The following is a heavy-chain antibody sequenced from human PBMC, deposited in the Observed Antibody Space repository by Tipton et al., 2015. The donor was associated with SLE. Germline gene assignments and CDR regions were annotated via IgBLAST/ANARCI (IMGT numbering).Heavy chain of an antibody. CDR1: GGSISGYS. V-gene: IGHV4-59*01. D-gene: IGHD2-15*01. J-gene: IGHJ6*02. CDR3: ARSRWWSYFYYGLDV. CDR2: FDTSGSGST. Sequence: TLSLTCTVSGGSISGYSWSWIRQPPGKGLEWIGYFDTSGSGSTNSNPSLKSRVTISVDTSNNQFSLRLSSVTAADTAVHYCARSRWWSYFYYGLDVWGQGTTVTVSS.